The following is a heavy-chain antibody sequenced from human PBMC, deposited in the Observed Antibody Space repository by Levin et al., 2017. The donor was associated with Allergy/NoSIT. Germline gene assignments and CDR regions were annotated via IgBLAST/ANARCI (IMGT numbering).Heavy chain of an antibody. CDR3: ATTGLSVTTDLNWFDS. V-gene: IGHV4-39*01. D-gene: IGHD4-11*01. CDR1: GGSITSTGYY. J-gene: IGHJ5*01. CDR2: IYSSGST. Sequence: SETLSLTCTVSGGSITSTGYYWGWIRQPPGRALEWIGSIYSSGSTYYNLSLQSRVIISVDKSKNQFSLKLSSVSAADTAVYFCATTGLSVTTDLNWFDSWGQGNLVTVSS.